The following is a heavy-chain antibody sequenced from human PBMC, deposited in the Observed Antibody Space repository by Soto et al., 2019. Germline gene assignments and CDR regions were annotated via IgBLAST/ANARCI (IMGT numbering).Heavy chain of an antibody. Sequence: QVQLVQSGAEVKQPGSSVKVSCKASGGTFSSYTISWVRQAPGQGLEWMGRIIAILGIANSAQKFQGRVTITADKSTSTADMEMSSLRSDDTAVDYCARSTRIVDAFDIWGQGTMVTVSS. CDR1: GGTFSSYT. CDR2: IIAILGIA. D-gene: IGHD2-15*01. CDR3: ARSTRIVDAFDI. J-gene: IGHJ3*02. V-gene: IGHV1-69*02.